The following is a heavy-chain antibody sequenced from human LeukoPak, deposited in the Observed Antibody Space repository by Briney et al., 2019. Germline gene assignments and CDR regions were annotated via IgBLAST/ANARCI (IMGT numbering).Heavy chain of an antibody. CDR2: INHSGST. CDR3: ARRRLGMGFDY. D-gene: IGHD7-27*01. J-gene: IGHJ4*02. Sequence: SETLSLTCAVYGGSFSGYYWSWIRQPPGKGLEWIGEINHSGSTNYNPSLKSRVTISVDTSKNQFSLKLSSVTAADTAVYYCARRRLGMGFDYWGQGTLATVSS. V-gene: IGHV4-34*01. CDR1: GGSFSGYY.